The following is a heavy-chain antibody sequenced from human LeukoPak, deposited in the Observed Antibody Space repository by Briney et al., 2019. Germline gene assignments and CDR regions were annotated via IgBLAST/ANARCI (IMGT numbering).Heavy chain of an antibody. CDR3: ARDGGYSSPPDY. Sequence: ASVKVSCKASGYTFTGYYMHWVRQAPGQGLEWMGWINPNSGGTNYAQKFQGRVTMTRDTSISTAYMELSRLRSDDAAVYYCARDGGYSSPPDYWGQGTLVTVSS. CDR2: INPNSGGT. V-gene: IGHV1-2*02. D-gene: IGHD6-13*01. CDR1: GYTFTGYY. J-gene: IGHJ4*02.